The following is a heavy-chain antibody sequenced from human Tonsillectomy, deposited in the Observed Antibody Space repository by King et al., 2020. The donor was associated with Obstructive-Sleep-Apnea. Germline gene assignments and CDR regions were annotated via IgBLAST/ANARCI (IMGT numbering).Heavy chain of an antibody. CDR2: ISAYQAKI. Sequence: QLVQSGGEVRRPGTSVKVSCKASGYTISSYGITCVRQAPGQGLEWMGCISAYQAKIVYAHRLQGRVTLTTDPSTSTAYMELRTLTSDDTAVYYCARVKPIEAAGTPYCEHGGQGTLVSGSS. D-gene: IGHD6-13*01. V-gene: IGHV1-18*01. J-gene: IGHJ4*02. CDR3: ARVKPIEAAGTPYCEH. CDR1: GYTISSYG.